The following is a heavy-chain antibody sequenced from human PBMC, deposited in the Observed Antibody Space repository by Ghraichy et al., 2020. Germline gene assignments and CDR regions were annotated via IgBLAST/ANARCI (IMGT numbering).Heavy chain of an antibody. Sequence: ASVKVSCKASGYTFTGYYMHWVRQAPGQGLEWMGWINPNSGGTNYAQKFQGWVTMTRDTSISTAYMELSRLRSDDTAVYYCARVSGTTGNTGYGMDVWGQGTTVTVSS. V-gene: IGHV1-2*04. J-gene: IGHJ6*02. CDR3: ARVSGTTGNTGYGMDV. CDR1: GYTFTGYY. CDR2: INPNSGGT. D-gene: IGHD1-7*01.